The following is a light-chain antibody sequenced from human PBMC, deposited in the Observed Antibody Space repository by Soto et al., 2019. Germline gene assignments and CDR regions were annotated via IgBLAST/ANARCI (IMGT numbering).Light chain of an antibody. V-gene: IGKV3D-15*01. CDR1: QSVSSN. J-gene: IGKJ2*01. Sequence: EIVMTQSPATLSVSPGERATLSCRASQSVSSNLAWYQQKPGQAPRLLIYGASTRATGIPDRFSGSGSGTEFTLTISSLQSEDFAVYYCQHYNNWPQNTFGQGTKLESK. CDR2: GAS. CDR3: QHYNNWPQNT.